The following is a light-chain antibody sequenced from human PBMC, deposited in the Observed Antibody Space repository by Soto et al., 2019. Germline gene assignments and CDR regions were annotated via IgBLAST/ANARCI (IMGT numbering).Light chain of an antibody. CDR1: QTINNW. Sequence: DIAMTQAPSTLSASIGDRVTITCWASQTINNWLAWYQQKPGKAPNLLIYHASNLETGVPSRFNGSAFGTEFPLTISSLQHDDFATNYCQHYTSYPWTFGQGTKVEI. CDR3: QHYTSYPWT. V-gene: IGKV1-5*01. J-gene: IGKJ1*01. CDR2: HAS.